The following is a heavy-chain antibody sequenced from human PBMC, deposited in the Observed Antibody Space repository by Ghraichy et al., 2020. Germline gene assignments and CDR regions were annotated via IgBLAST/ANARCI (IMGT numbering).Heavy chain of an antibody. CDR2: ITSSSRTI. CDR3: ARGSRVVRFYYYDGMDV. Sequence: GALRLSCVGSGFTFSSYSMNWVRQSPGKGLEWVSYITSSSRTIFYADSVKGRFTVSRDNAQNSLYLQMNSLRDEDTAIYYCARGSRVVRFYYYDGMDVWGQGTTVTVSS. CDR1: GFTFSSYS. V-gene: IGHV3-48*02. D-gene: IGHD4-23*01. J-gene: IGHJ6*02.